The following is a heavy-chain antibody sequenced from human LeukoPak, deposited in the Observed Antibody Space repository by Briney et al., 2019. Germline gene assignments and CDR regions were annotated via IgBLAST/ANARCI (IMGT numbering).Heavy chain of an antibody. V-gene: IGHV4-34*01. D-gene: IGHD2-15*01. CDR1: GGSFSGFY. Sequence: PSETLSLTCAVYGGSFSGFYWSWIRQPPGKGLEWIGQVSHRGSSNYNPSLKSRVTISVDTSKNQFSLKLSSVTAADTAVYYCARSVEGYCSGGSCYSYYYYMDVWGKGTTVTVSS. CDR3: ARSVEGYCSGGSCYSYYYYMDV. CDR2: VSHRGSS. J-gene: IGHJ6*03.